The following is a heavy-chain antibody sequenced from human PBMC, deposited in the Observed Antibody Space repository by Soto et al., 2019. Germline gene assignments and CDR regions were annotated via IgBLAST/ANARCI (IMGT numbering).Heavy chain of an antibody. CDR2: ISGGGGST. D-gene: IGHD2-21*02. CDR1: GFTFNTYA. J-gene: IGHJ3*01. V-gene: IGHV3-23*01. Sequence: LRLSCAASGFTFNTYAMNWVRQVPGKGLEWVASISGGGGSTYYADSVKGRFTISRDTSKDTLYLQMNSLSAEDTAVYYCAKGFIVVVTAIRPDDNFDVWGQGTMVTVSS. CDR3: AKGFIVVVTAIRPDDNFDV.